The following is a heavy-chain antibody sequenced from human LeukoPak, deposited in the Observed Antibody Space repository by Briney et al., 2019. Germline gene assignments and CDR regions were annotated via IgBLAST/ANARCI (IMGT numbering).Heavy chain of an antibody. CDR2: INSGSSYI. Sequence: GGSLRLSCAASGFTFSTYSMNWVRQAPGKGLEWVSSINSGSSYIYYADSMKGRFTISRDNAKNSLYLQMNSLGAEDTALYYCAKDIHIGQGSGWPESWGQGTLVTVSS. V-gene: IGHV3-21*04. CDR3: AKDIHIGQGSGWPES. CDR1: GFTFSTYS. J-gene: IGHJ5*02. D-gene: IGHD6-19*01.